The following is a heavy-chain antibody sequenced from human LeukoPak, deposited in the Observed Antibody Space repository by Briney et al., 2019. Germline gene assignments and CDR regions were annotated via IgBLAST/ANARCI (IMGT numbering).Heavy chain of an antibody. V-gene: IGHV4-59*01. D-gene: IGHD5-24*01. Sequence: KPSETLSLTCTVSGGSISSYYWSWIRQPPGKGLEWIGYIYYGGSTNYNPSLKSRVTISVDTPKNQFSLKLSSVTAADTAVYYCARVHLDEILDYGGKGTLVTVSS. CDR2: IYYGGST. CDR1: GGSISSYY. CDR3: ARVHLDEILDY. J-gene: IGHJ4*02.